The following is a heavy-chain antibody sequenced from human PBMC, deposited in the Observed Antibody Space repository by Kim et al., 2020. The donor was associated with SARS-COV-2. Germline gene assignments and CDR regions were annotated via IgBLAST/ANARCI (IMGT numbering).Heavy chain of an antibody. J-gene: IGHJ4*02. V-gene: IGHV3-7*03. Sequence: GGSLRLSCAASGFTFSSYWMSWVRQAPGKGLEWVANIKQDGSEKYYVDSVKGRFTISRDNAKNSLYLQMNSLRAEDTAVYYCARDLCGGDCYSYIDYWGQGTLVTVSS. CDR1: GFTFSSYW. CDR3: ARDLCGGDCYSYIDY. CDR2: IKQDGSEK. D-gene: IGHD2-21*02.